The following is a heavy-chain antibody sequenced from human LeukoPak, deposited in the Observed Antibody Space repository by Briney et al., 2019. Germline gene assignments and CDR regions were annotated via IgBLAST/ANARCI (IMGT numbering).Heavy chain of an antibody. J-gene: IGHJ4*02. D-gene: IGHD6-13*01. Sequence: ASVKISCKASGYTFTDYYMHWLQQAPGKALEWMGLVDPEDGETIYAEKFQGRVTITADTSTDTAYLELSSLRSEDTAVYYCATISSSWLDYWGQGTLVTVSS. V-gene: IGHV1-69-2*01. CDR1: GYTFTDYY. CDR2: VDPEDGET. CDR3: ATISSSWLDY.